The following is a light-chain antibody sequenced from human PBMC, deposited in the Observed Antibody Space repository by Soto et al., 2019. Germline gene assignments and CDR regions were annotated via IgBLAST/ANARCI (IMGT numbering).Light chain of an antibody. Sequence: SSRSLYPDGRDSSTCQHSQTICNHLNWFQQKPGKAPSLLIYRASKRANGISASCSGSGSGTDFSFMITSLQREDLAADYCQQYHGSPPLTFGQGTRLEIK. CDR2: RAS. CDR1: QTICNH. J-gene: IGKJ5*01. CDR3: QQYHGSPPLT. V-gene: IGKV1-33*01.